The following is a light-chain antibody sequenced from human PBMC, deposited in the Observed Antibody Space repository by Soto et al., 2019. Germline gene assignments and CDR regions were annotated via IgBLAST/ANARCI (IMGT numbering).Light chain of an antibody. V-gene: IGKV1-9*01. CDR2: AAF. Sequence: IQLTQSPSSLSASVGDRVTITCRASQGISSYLAWYQQKPGKVPNLLIYAAFTLQSGVPSRFSGSGSGTDFTLTISSLQPEDGATYYCQQLNSYLDTSGQGTRLEIK. CDR1: QGISSY. CDR3: QQLNSYLDT. J-gene: IGKJ5*01.